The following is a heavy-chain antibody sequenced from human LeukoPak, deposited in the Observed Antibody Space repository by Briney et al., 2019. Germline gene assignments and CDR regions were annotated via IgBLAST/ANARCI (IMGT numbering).Heavy chain of an antibody. V-gene: IGHV3-30*02. CDR2: IRSDGSSQ. J-gene: IGHJ5*02. CDR3: AKDRDLAS. Sequence: GGSLRLSCAASGFTFTTYGMHWVRQAPGKGLEWVASIRSDGSSQYYVDSVKGRFTISRDNSKNTLYLQMSSLRPEDTAVYYCAKDRDLASWGQGTLVTVSS. CDR1: GFTFTTYG.